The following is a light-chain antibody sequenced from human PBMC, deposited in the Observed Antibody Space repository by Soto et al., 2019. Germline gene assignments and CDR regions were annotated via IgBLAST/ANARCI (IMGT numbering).Light chain of an antibody. J-gene: IGKJ1*01. CDR3: QRYNSNPWT. CDR2: ADS. CDR1: QSVNGW. V-gene: IGKV1-5*01. Sequence: DIQMTQSPSTLSASVGDRVTITCRASQSVNGWLAWYQQKPGKAPKRLIYADSNLESGVPSRFSGGGSGTEFTLTISSLQPDDSATYYCQRYNSNPWTFGQGTKVEVK.